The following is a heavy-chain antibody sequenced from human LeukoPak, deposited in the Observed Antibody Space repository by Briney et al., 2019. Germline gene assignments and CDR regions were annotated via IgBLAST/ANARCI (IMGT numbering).Heavy chain of an antibody. D-gene: IGHD5-12*01. V-gene: IGHV4-34*01. CDR3: ARISGPPFDY. Sequence: SETLSLTCAVYGGSFSGYYWSWIRQPPGKGLEWIGEINHSGSTNYNPSLKSRVTISVDTSKNQFSLKLGSVTAADTAVYYCARISGPPFDYWGQGTLVTVSS. CDR2: INHSGST. CDR1: GGSFSGYY. J-gene: IGHJ4*02.